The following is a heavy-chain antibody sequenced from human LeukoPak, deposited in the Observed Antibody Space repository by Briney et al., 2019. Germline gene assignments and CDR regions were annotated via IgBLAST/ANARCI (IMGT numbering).Heavy chain of an antibody. CDR1: GFTFSSYA. CDR3: ARVRDGYKPPKLSSYYYMDV. J-gene: IGHJ6*03. CDR2: IKRDGSEK. Sequence: PGGSLRLSCAASGFTFSSYAMSWVRQAPGKGLEWVANIKRDGSEKYYVDSVKGRFTISRDNAKNSLYLQMSSLRAEDTAVYYCARVRDGYKPPKLSSYYYMDVWGKGTTVTISS. V-gene: IGHV3-7*01. D-gene: IGHD5-24*01.